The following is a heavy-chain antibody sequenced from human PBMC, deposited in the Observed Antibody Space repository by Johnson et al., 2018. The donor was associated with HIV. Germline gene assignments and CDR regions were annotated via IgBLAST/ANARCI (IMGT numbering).Heavy chain of an antibody. D-gene: IGHD1-26*01. CDR3: AREGAWEVRPGAFDI. Sequence: VQLVESGGGLVQPGGSLRLSCAASGFTFSSYAMSWVRQAPGKGLEWVSTISGSGGSTYYADSVKGRFTISRDNSKHTLYLKMNSLRAEDTAVYYCAREGAWEVRPGAFDIWGQGTMVTVSS. CDR2: ISGSGGST. V-gene: IGHV3-23*04. J-gene: IGHJ3*02. CDR1: GFTFSSYA.